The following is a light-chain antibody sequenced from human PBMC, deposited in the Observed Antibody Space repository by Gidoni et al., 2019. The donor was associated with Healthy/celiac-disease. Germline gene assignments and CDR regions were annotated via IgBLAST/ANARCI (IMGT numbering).Light chain of an antibody. CDR3: QQYNNWPPLT. Sequence: EVVMTQSPATLSVSPGDRATLPCRASQSVSSNLAWYQQKPGQAPRLLIYGAATRATGIPARFSGSGSGTEFTLTISSLQSEDFAVYYCQQYNNWPPLTFGGXTKVEIK. J-gene: IGKJ4*01. V-gene: IGKV3-15*01. CDR2: GAA. CDR1: QSVSSN.